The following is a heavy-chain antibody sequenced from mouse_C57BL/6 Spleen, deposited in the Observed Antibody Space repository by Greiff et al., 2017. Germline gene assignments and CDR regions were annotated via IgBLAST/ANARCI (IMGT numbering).Heavy chain of an antibody. Sequence: VQLKESGAELVRPGASVKLSCTASGFNLKDDYMHWVKQRPDQGLEWIGWLDPENGDTAYASQFPGKATITADTSSNTAYLQLSSLKSEDTAVYYSTTLRLLRVYWGQGTTLTVSS. D-gene: IGHD2-3*01. J-gene: IGHJ2*01. V-gene: IGHV14-4*01. CDR2: LDPENGDT. CDR1: GFNLKDDY. CDR3: TTLRLLRVY.